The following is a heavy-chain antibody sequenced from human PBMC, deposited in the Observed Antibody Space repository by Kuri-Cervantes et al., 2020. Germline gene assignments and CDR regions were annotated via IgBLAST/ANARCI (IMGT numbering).Heavy chain of an antibody. CDR2: ISAYNGNT. J-gene: IGHJ4*02. CDR3: ARDCGGDCSHFDY. CDR1: GYTFTSYG. V-gene: IGHV1-18*01. Sequence: GSLRLSCKASGYTFTSYGISWVRQAPGQGLEWMGWISAYNGNTNYAQKLQGRVTMTTDTSTSTAYMELSSLRSEDTAVYYCARDCGGDCSHFDYWGQGTLVTVSS. D-gene: IGHD2-21*02.